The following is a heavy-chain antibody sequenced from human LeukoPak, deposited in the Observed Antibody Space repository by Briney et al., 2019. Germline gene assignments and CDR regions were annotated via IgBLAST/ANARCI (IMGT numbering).Heavy chain of an antibody. CDR3: ARDRGTMVRGVKYYFDY. V-gene: IGHV1-46*01. Sequence: ASVKVSCKASGYTFTSYYMHWVRQAPGQGLEWMGIINPSGGSTSYAQKFQGRVTMTRDTSTSTVYMELSSPRSEDTAVYYCARDRGTMVRGVKYYFDYWGQGTLVTVSS. J-gene: IGHJ4*02. CDR1: GYTFTSYY. CDR2: INPSGGST. D-gene: IGHD3-10*01.